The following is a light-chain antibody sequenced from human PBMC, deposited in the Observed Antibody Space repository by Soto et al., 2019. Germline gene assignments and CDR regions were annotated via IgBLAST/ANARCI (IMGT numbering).Light chain of an antibody. J-gene: IGLJ1*01. Sequence: QSALTQPPSASGSPGQSVTISCTGTSSDVGGYDYVSWYQQHPGKVPKLMIYEVSKRPSGVPDRFSGSKSGNTASLTVSGLQAEDEADYYCRSYAGSNIYVFGTGTKLTVL. CDR1: SSDVGGYDY. V-gene: IGLV2-8*01. CDR3: RSYAGSNIYV. CDR2: EVS.